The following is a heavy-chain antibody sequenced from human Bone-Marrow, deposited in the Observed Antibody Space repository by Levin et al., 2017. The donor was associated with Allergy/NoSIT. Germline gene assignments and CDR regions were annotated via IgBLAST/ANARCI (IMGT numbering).Heavy chain of an antibody. CDR2: IYWDDDK. CDR3: AHTFYDATSYYVNTLYFDS. Sequence: GPTLVKPTQTLTLTCTFSGFSLSTSGVAVGWIRQPPGKALEWLAVIYWDDDKRYSPSLQSRLTITKDISKNQVVLTMSNMDPVDTATYYCAHTFYDATSYYVNTLYFDSWGQGTLVTVSS. V-gene: IGHV2-5*02. J-gene: IGHJ4*02. CDR1: GFSLSTSGVA. D-gene: IGHD2/OR15-2a*01.